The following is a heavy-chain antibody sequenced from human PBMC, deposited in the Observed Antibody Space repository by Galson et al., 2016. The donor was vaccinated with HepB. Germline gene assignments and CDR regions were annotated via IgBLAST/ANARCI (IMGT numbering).Heavy chain of an antibody. V-gene: IGHV3-23*01. CDR3: AKGYGYFDS. D-gene: IGHD4-17*01. Sequence: SLRLSCAASGFTFSNYAMTWVRQAPGKGLEWVSTISGNGETIFYADSVKGWFSISRDNSKNTLSLQMNSLRAEDTAVYYCAKGYGYFDSWGQGTLVTVSS. CDR1: GFTFSNYA. CDR2: ISGNGETI. J-gene: IGHJ4*02.